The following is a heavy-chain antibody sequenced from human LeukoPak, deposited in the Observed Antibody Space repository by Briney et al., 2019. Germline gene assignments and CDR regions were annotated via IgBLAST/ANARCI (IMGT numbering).Heavy chain of an antibody. V-gene: IGHV3-7*01. D-gene: IGHD2-21*02. CDR3: ARKDRRAYCGGDCFSGAFDI. Sequence: GGSLRLSCAASGLTFSRYWMSWVRQAPGKGLEWVAHIKLDGSEKYYVDSVKGRFTISRDNAKNSLYLQMNSLRAEDTAVYYCARKDRRAYCGGDCFSGAFDIWGQGTMVTVSS. J-gene: IGHJ3*02. CDR1: GLTFSRYW. CDR2: IKLDGSEK.